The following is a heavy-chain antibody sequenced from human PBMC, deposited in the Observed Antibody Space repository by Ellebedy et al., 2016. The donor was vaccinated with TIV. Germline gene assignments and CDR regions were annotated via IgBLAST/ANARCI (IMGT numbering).Heavy chain of an antibody. D-gene: IGHD3-10*01. Sequence: ASVKVSCKASGYTFTSYYMHWVRQAPGQGLEWMGIINPSGGSTSYAQKFQGRVTMTRDTSTSTVYMELSSLRSEDTAVYYCARGLAWRLLWFGELSGFDYWGQGTLVTVSS. V-gene: IGHV1-46*01. CDR3: ARGLAWRLLWFGELSGFDY. J-gene: IGHJ4*02. CDR1: GYTFTSYY. CDR2: INPSGGST.